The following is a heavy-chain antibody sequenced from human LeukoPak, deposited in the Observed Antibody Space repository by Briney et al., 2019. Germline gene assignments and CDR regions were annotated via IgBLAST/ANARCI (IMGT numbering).Heavy chain of an antibody. D-gene: IGHD1-14*01. CDR3: ARRNFPEY. CDR1: DYSISSGYY. J-gene: IGHJ4*02. Sequence: SETLSLTCAVSDYSISSGYYWGWIRQPPGKGLEWIASIYHSGSTYYNPSLKSRVTISADTSKNQFSLKLSSVTAADTAVYYSARRNFPEYWGQGTLVTVSS. CDR2: IYHSGST. V-gene: IGHV4-38-2*01.